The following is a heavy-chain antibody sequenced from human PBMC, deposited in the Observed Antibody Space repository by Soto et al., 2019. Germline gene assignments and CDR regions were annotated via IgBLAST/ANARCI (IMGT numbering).Heavy chain of an antibody. CDR2: IWYDGSNK. CDR1: GITFRTYG. V-gene: IGHV3-33*01. J-gene: IGHJ6*02. CDR3: ARDEYGMDV. Sequence: QVHLVESGGGVVQPGTSLELSCAASGITFRTYGMHWVRQAPGKGLEWVAVIWYDGSNKYYADSVKGRFTISRDNSKNTLYLQMTSLRAEDTAVYYCARDEYGMDVWGQGTTVTVSS.